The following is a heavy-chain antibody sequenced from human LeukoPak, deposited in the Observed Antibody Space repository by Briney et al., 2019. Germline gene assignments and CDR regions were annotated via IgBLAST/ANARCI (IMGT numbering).Heavy chain of an antibody. CDR1: GFTFSSYA. CDR3: AKDQDYGGDINWFDP. Sequence: GGSLRLSCAASGFTFSSYAMHWVRQAPGKGLEWVAVISYDGSNKYYADSVKGRFTISRDNSKNTLYLQMNSLRAEDTAVYYCAKDQDYGGDINWFDPWGQGTLVTVSS. J-gene: IGHJ5*02. D-gene: IGHD4-23*01. V-gene: IGHV3-30*04. CDR2: ISYDGSNK.